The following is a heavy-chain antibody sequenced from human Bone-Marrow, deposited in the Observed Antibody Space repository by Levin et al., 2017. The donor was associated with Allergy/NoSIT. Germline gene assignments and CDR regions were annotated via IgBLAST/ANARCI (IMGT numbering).Heavy chain of an antibody. CDR3: ARANYGPFDY. CDR1: GFTFSTYS. Sequence: GGSLRLSCAASGFTFSTYSMVWVRQAPGRGLEWVSYITKNSDTIRYADSVKGRFTISTDNAKNSLYLQMNSLRAEDTAVFYCARANYGPFDYWGQGTLVTVSS. D-gene: IGHD3-10*01. J-gene: IGHJ4*02. CDR2: ITKNSDTI. V-gene: IGHV3-48*01.